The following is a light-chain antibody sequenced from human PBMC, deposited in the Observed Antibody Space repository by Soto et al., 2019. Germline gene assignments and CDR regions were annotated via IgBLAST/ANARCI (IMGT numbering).Light chain of an antibody. CDR3: QQSLGNPRT. J-gene: IGKJ4*01. CDR1: QKINNF. V-gene: IGKV1-39*01. CDR2: LAS. Sequence: DIQLTQSPSNLSASVGDSITITCRASQKINNFLNWYQHKPGKAPKLLIFLASTLESGVPSRFGGTGSGTDFTLSISSLQPEDSATYYCQQSLGNPRTFGGGIKVEI.